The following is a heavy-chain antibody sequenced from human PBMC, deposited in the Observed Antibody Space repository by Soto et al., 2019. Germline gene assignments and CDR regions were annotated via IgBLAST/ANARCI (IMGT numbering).Heavy chain of an antibody. CDR2: VNPNSGYT. CDR1: GYTFTNDD. D-gene: IGHD5-18*01. J-gene: IGHJ4*02. Sequence: ASVKVSCKASGYTFTNDDITWVRQAAGQGLEWVGWVNPNSGYTAYAQKFVGRVTMTRNTPLRTAYMELSSLTSGDTAVYYCARSYSYGWSDYWGQGTLVTVSS. V-gene: IGHV1-8*01. CDR3: ARSYSYGWSDY.